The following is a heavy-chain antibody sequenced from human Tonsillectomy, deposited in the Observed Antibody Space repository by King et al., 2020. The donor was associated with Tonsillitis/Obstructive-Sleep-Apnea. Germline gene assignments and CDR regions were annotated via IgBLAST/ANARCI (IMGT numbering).Heavy chain of an antibody. D-gene: IGHD4-17*01. CDR2: INADSSTI. J-gene: IGHJ2*01. V-gene: IGHV3-48*01. CDR1: GFTFGTKS. Sequence: VQLVESGGGLLQPGGSLRLSCAASGFTFGTKSMTWVRQAPGKGLEWVSYINADSSTIYYADSVKGRFTISGDNGKNSLYRQMNSLRAAATAVYYCERLVDDYGDYGNWYFDIWGRGTLVTVSS. CDR3: ERLVDDYGDYGNWYFDI.